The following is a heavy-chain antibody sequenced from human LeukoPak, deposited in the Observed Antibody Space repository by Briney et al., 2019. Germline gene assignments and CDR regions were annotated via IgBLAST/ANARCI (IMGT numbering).Heavy chain of an antibody. D-gene: IGHD6-6*01. V-gene: IGHV3-30-3*01. J-gene: IGHJ4*02. CDR2: ISYDGSNK. Sequence: PGRSLRLSCAASGFTFGSYAMHWVRQAPGKGLEWVAVISYDGSNKYYADSVKGRFTISRDNSKNTLYLQMNSLRAEDTAVYYCARFRTQDSSSDYWGQGTLVTVSS. CDR3: ARFRTQDSSSDY. CDR1: GFTFGSYA.